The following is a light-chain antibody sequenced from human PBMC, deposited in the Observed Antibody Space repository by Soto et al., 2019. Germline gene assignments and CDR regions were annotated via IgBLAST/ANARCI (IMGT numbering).Light chain of an antibody. CDR1: QSISNY. Sequence: DIQMTQSPSSLSASVGDRVTIPCRASQSISNYLNWFQQKPGKAPKLLIYAASSLESGVPSRFSGSGSGTDFTLTISSLQPEDFATYYCQQSYSMPLTFGGGTKVEI. J-gene: IGKJ4*01. CDR2: AAS. CDR3: QQSYSMPLT. V-gene: IGKV1-39*01.